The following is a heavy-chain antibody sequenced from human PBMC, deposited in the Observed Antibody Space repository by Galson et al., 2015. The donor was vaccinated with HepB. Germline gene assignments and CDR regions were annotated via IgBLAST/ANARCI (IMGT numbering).Heavy chain of an antibody. V-gene: IGHV3-73*01. CDR1: GFTFSGSA. Sequence: LRLSCAASGFTFSGSAMHWVRQASGRGLEWVGRIGGKANSYATAYAASVKGRFTISRDDSKNTAYMQMNSLKTEDKAVYYCTRLGDLSGYSSLWGQGTLVTVSS. CDR2: IGGKANSYAT. J-gene: IGHJ4*02. D-gene: IGHD6-13*01. CDR3: TRLGDLSGYSSL.